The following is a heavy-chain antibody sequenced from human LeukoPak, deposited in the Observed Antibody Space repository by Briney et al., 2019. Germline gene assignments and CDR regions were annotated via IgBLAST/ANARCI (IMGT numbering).Heavy chain of an antibody. D-gene: IGHD3-10*01. CDR3: AKGSSGAPGDAFDI. Sequence: GRYLRLACAASGFTFDDYAMHWVRQAPGKGLEGVSGISWNSGSLGYADSVKGRFTISRDNTKNSLYLQMNSLRAEDTAFYYCAKGSSGAPGDAFDIWGQGTMVTVSS. J-gene: IGHJ3*02. V-gene: IGHV3-9*01. CDR1: GFTFDDYA. CDR2: ISWNSGSL.